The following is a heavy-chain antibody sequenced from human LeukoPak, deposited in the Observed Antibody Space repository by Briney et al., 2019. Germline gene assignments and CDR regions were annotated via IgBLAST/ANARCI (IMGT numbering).Heavy chain of an antibody. J-gene: IGHJ4*02. CDR1: GFTFSSYS. V-gene: IGHV3-48*01. D-gene: IGHD3-3*01. CDR3: ARDLTGRGGDFWSGYYTGHYFDH. CDR2: ISSSSSTI. Sequence: GRSLRLSCAASGFTFSSYSMNWVRQAPGKGLEWVSYISSSSSTIYYADSVKGRFTISRDNAKNSLYLQMNSLRAEDTAVYYCARDLTGRGGDFWSGYYTGHYFDHWGQGTLVTVSS.